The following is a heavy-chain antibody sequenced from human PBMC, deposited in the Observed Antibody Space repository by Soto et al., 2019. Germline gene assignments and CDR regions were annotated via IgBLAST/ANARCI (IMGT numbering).Heavy chain of an antibody. CDR3: ATTRAYDSSGYYFYY. V-gene: IGHV4-4*07. J-gene: IGHJ4*02. D-gene: IGHD3-22*01. CDR1: GGSISSYY. Sequence: PSETLSLTCTVSGGSISSYYWSWIRQPAGKGLEWIGRIYTSGSTNYNPSLKSLVTMSVDTSKNQFSLKLSSVTAADTAVYYCATTRAYDSSGYYFYYWGQGTLVTVSS. CDR2: IYTSGST.